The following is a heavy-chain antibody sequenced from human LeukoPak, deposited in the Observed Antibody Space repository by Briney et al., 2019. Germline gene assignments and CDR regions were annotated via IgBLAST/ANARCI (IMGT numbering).Heavy chain of an antibody. D-gene: IGHD3-10*01. CDR1: GFTISTYG. V-gene: IGHV3-23*01. CDR2: ISGGTT. J-gene: IGHJ4*02. CDR3: AKSVYHSGNY. Sequence: GGSLRLSCAASGFTISTYGMSWVRQASGKGLEWVSSISGGTTYYADSVKGRFTISRDNSKNTVSLQMNSLRAEDTAVYYCAKSVYHSGNYWGQGTLVTVSS.